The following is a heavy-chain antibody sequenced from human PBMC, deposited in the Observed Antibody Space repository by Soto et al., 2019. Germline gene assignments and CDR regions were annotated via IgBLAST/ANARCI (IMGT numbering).Heavy chain of an antibody. CDR1: GFTFSSYG. J-gene: IGHJ4*02. D-gene: IGHD2-8*01. CDR3: AKEGINGVCPDY. V-gene: IGHV3-30*02. CDR2: IWYDGSNK. Sequence: PAGSLRLSCAASGFTFSSYGMHWVRQAPGKGLEWVAVIWYDGSNKYYADSVKGRFTISRDNSKNTLYLQMNSLRAEDTAVYYCAKEGINGVCPDYWGQGTLVNVSS.